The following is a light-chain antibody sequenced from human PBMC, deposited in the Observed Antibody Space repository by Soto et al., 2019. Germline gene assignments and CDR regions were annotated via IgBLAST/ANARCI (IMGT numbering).Light chain of an antibody. CDR1: SSDVGGYNY. V-gene: IGLV2-14*01. CDR2: EVS. CDR3: SSYTGTSTLPYV. Sequence: QSALTQPASVSGSPGQSITISCTGTSSDVGGYNYVCWYQHHPGKAPKLIIYEVSDRPSGVSSRFSGSKSGNTASLTISGLQAEDEADYYCSSYTGTSTLPYVFGTGTKVTVL. J-gene: IGLJ1*01.